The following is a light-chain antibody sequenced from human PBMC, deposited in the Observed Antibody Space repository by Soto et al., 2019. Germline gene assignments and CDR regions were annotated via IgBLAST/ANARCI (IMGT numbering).Light chain of an antibody. CDR1: SSNIGSNY. J-gene: IGLJ2*01. CDR3: AARDDSLSGVV. Sequence: QSVLTQPPSASGTPGQRVTISCSGSSSNIGSNYVYWYQQLPGTAPKLLIYRNNQRPSGVPDRCSGSKSGTSASLAISGLRSEDEADYYCAARDDSLSGVVFGGGTQLTVL. CDR2: RNN. V-gene: IGLV1-47*01.